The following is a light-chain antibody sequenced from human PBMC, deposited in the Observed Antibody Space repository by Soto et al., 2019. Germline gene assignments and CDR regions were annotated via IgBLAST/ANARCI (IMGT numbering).Light chain of an antibody. CDR1: SSDVGGFNY. J-gene: IGLJ1*01. V-gene: IGLV2-14*01. CDR3: SSYTRYSTHYV. Sequence: QSVLTQPASVSGSPGQSITISCTGTSSDVGGFNYVSWYQQHPGKAPKLMISEVTNRPSGVSNRFSGSKSGNTASLTISGLQAEDEADYYCSSYTRYSTHYVFGTGTKSPS. CDR2: EVT.